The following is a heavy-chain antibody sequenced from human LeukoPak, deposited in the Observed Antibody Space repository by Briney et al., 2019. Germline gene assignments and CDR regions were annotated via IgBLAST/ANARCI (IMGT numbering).Heavy chain of an antibody. CDR3: ARDLVAYCGGDCPPDY. V-gene: IGHV3-23*01. CDR2: ISGSGGST. CDR1: GFTFSSYA. D-gene: IGHD2-21*02. J-gene: IGHJ4*02. Sequence: GGSLRLSCAGSGFTFSSYAMSWVRQAPGKGLEWVSAISGSGGSTYYADSVKGRFTISRDNSKNTLYLQMNSLRAEDTAVYYCARDLVAYCGGDCPPDYWGQGTLVTVSS.